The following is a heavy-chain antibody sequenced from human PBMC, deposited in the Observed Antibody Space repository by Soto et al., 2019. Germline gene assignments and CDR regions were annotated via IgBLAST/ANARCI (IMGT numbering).Heavy chain of an antibody. D-gene: IGHD6-13*01. V-gene: IGHV3-13*01. CDR3: ASGGWGSSWYEGVNRIDY. Sequence: EVQLVESGGGLVQPGGSLRLSCAASGFTFSSYDMHWVRQVAGKGLEWVSAIGVAGDTYYPDSVKGGFTISRENAKNTLYVKMTSLRAEDTAVYYCASGGWGSSWYEGVNRIDYWGQGTLVTVSS. CDR1: GFTFSSYD. CDR2: IGVAGDT. J-gene: IGHJ4*02.